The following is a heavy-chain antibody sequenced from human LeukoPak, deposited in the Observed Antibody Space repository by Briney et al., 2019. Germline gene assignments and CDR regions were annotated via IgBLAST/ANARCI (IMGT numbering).Heavy chain of an antibody. CDR1: GYTFTGYG. V-gene: IGHV1-18*01. D-gene: IGHD1-14*01. CDR2: ISAYNGNT. CDR3: ARVTGDYFYYMDV. J-gene: IGHJ6*03. Sequence: ASVKVSCKASGYTFTGYGISWVRQAPGQGLEWMGWISAYNGNTNYAQKLQGRVTMTTDTSTRTAYMELRSLRSDDTAIYYCARVTGDYFYYMDVWGKGTTITVSS.